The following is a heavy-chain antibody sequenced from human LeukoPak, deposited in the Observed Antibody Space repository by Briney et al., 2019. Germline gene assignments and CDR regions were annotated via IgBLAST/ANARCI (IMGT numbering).Heavy chain of an antibody. CDR1: GFTFSRYS. J-gene: IGHJ5*02. Sequence: GRSLSLSCAPSGFTFSRYSPNWVRQAPGGGVGWVSSISSSSSYIYYADSVKGRFTISRDNAKNSLYLQMNSLRAEATAVYYCARVGGSYDGGWFDPWGQGTLVTVSS. CDR3: ARVGGSYDGGWFDP. D-gene: IGHD1-26*01. CDR2: ISSSSSYI. V-gene: IGHV3-21*01.